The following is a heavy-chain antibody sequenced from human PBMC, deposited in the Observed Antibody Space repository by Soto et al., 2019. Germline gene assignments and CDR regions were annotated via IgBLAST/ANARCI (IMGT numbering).Heavy chain of an antibody. CDR2: ISSSAGTI. CDR1: GFTFSDYY. Sequence: TGGSLRLSCEPPGFTFSDYYMSWFRQAPGKGLEWVSYISSSAGTIYYADSVKGRFTISRDNAKNSLYLQMNSLRAEDTAIYYCARDNYGILTGLFDYWGQGTLVTVSS. V-gene: IGHV3-11*01. CDR3: ARDNYGILTGLFDY. D-gene: IGHD3-9*01. J-gene: IGHJ4*02.